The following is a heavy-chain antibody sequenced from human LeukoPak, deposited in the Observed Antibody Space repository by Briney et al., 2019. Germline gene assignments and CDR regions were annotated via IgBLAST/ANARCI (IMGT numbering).Heavy chain of an antibody. Sequence: SETLSLTCAVYGGSFSGYYWSWIRQPPGKGLEWIGEINHSGSTNYNPSLKSRVTISVDTSKNQFSLKLSSVTAADTAVYYCARAHTAMDDYWGQGTLVTVSS. CDR1: GGSFSGYY. CDR3: ARAHTAMDDY. V-gene: IGHV4-34*01. J-gene: IGHJ4*02. D-gene: IGHD5-18*01. CDR2: INHSGST.